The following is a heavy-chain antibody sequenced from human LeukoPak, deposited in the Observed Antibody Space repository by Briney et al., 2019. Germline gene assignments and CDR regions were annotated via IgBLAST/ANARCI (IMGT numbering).Heavy chain of an antibody. Sequence: ASVKVSCKASGYTFTGYYMHWVRQAPGQGLEWMGIINPSGGSTSYAQKFQGRVTMTRDTSTSTVYMELSSLRSEDTAVYYCARVGRAGILDYWGQGTLVTVSS. J-gene: IGHJ4*02. CDR1: GYTFTGYY. V-gene: IGHV1-46*01. D-gene: IGHD6-19*01. CDR3: ARVGRAGILDY. CDR2: INPSGGST.